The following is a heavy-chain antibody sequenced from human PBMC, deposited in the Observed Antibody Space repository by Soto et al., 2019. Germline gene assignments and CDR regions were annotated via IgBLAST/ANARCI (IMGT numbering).Heavy chain of an antibody. CDR1: GGSFSGYY. CDR2: INHSGST. V-gene: IGHV4-34*01. D-gene: IGHD3-10*01. CDR3: ARVGGKLLWFGDRTTMIVGARRPVTSYFDY. J-gene: IGHJ4*03. Sequence: PSETLSLTCAVYGGSFSGYYWSWIRQPPGKGLEWIGEINHSGSTNYNPPLKSRVTISVDTSKNQLSLKLSSVTAADTAVYYCARVGGKLLWFGDRTTMIVGARRPVTSYFDYWGKGTTVTVSS.